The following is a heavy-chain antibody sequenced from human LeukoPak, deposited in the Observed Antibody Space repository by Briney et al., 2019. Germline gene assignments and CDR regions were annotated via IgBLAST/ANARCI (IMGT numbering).Heavy chain of an antibody. D-gene: IGHD1-26*01. CDR3: ARDRAESIVGATVDAFDI. V-gene: IGHV1-69*05. CDR2: IIPIFGTA. J-gene: IGHJ3*02. Sequence: ASVKVSCKASGGIFSSYAISWVRQAPGQGLEWMGGIIPIFGTANYAQKFQGRVTITTDESTSTACMELSSLRSEDTAVYYCARDRAESIVGATVDAFDIWGQGTMVTVSS. CDR1: GGIFSSYA.